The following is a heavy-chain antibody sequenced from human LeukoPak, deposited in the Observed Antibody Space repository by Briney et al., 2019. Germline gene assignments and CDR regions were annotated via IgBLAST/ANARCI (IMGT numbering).Heavy chain of an antibody. CDR3: ARRGRTGTYYSLEYYFDY. Sequence: SETLSLTCTVSGAYISSSSYYWGWIRQPPGKGLEWIGSIYYSGSTYYNPSLKSRVTISVDTSMNQFSLKLSSVTAADTSVYYCARRGRTGTYYSLEYYFDYWGQGTLVTVSS. CDR1: GAYISSSSYY. J-gene: IGHJ4*02. V-gene: IGHV4-39*01. CDR2: IYYSGST. D-gene: IGHD3-10*01.